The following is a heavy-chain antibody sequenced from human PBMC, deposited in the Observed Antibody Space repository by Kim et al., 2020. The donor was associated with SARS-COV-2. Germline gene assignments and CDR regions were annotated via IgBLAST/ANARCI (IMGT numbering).Heavy chain of an antibody. CDR3: ARARVQLGFWEFFARWFDP. Sequence: GESLKISCKGSGYSFTSYWIGWVRQMPGKGLEWMGIIYPGDSDTRYSPSFQGQVTISADKSISTAYLQWSSLKASDTAKYYCARARVQLGFWEFFARWFDPGGEGPLVTVSS. J-gene: IGHJ5*02. CDR2: IYPGDSDT. CDR1: GYSFTSYW. D-gene: IGHD3-10*01. V-gene: IGHV5-51*01.